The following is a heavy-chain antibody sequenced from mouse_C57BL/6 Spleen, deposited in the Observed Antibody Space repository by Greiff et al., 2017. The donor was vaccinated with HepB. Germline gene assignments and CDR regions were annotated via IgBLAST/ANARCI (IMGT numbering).Heavy chain of an antibody. CDR3: TRDQQGYGAY. CDR2: ISSGGDYI. CDR1: GFTFSSYA. J-gene: IGHJ3*01. V-gene: IGHV5-9-1*02. D-gene: IGHD3-2*02. Sequence: EVKLQESGEGLVKPGGSLKLSCAASGFTFSSYAMSWVRQTPEKRLEWVAYISSGGDYIYYADTVKGRFTISRDNARNTLYLQMSSLKSEDTAMYYCTRDQQGYGAYWGQGTLVTVSA.